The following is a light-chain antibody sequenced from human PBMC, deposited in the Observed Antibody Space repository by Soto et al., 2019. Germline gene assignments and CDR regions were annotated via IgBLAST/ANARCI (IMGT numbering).Light chain of an antibody. CDR2: EGS. CDR1: SSDVGSYNL. J-gene: IGLJ2*01. Sequence: QSALTQPASVSGSPGQSITISCTGTSSDVGSYNLVSWYQQHPGKAPKLMIYEGSKRPSGVSNRFSGSKSGNTASLTISGLQADDEADYYCCSYAGSSTVVFGGGTKVTVL. CDR3: CSYAGSSTVV. V-gene: IGLV2-23*01.